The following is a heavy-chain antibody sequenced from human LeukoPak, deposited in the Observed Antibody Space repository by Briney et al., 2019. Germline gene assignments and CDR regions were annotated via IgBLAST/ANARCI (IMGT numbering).Heavy chain of an antibody. V-gene: IGHV1-24*01. Sequence: ASVKVSCKVSGYTLTELSMHWVRQAPGKGLEWMGGFDPEDGETIYAQKLQGRVTMTTDTSTSTAYMELRSLRSDDTAVYYCASSLNYYDSSGYDLGAFDIWGQGTMVTVSS. CDR3: ASSLNYYDSSGYDLGAFDI. CDR2: FDPEDGET. CDR1: GYTLTELS. D-gene: IGHD3-22*01. J-gene: IGHJ3*02.